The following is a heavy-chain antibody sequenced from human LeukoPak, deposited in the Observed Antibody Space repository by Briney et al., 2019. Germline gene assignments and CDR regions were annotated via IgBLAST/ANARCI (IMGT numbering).Heavy chain of an antibody. CDR3: TTDLDYYDSSGYYSQSDFDY. V-gene: IGHV3-30*02. D-gene: IGHD3-22*01. Sequence: GGSLRLSCSASGFTFGDFAMTWVRQAPGKGLEWVAFIRFDGSNKYYADSVKGRFTISRDDPKNTLYLQMNSLKTEDTAVYYCTTDLDYYDSSGYYSQSDFDYWGQGTLVTVSS. CDR2: IRFDGSNK. J-gene: IGHJ4*02. CDR1: GFTFGDFA.